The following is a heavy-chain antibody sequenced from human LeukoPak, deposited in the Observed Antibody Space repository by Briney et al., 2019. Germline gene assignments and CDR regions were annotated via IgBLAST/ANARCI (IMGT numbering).Heavy chain of an antibody. V-gene: IGHV4-39*01. CDR2: IYYSGST. CDR3: ARQVGYCSGGSCYSNY. D-gene: IGHD2-15*01. J-gene: IGHJ4*02. CDR1: GGSISSSSYY. Sequence: SETLSLTCAVSGGSISSSSYYWGWIRQPPGKGLEWIGSIYYSGSTYYNPSLKSRVTISVDTSKNQFSLKLSSVTAADTAVYYRARQVGYCSGGSCYSNYWGQGTLVTVSS.